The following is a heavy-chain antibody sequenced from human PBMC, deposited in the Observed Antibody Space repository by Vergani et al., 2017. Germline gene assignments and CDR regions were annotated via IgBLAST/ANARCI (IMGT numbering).Heavy chain of an antibody. J-gene: IGHJ4*02. D-gene: IGHD1-14*01. CDR2: SSPSNGNT. Sequence: QVQLVQSGIEVKKPGASVTVSCKASGYTFPSYGVTWVRQAPGQGLEWMGWSSPSNGNTNYAQKIQGRVTMTTDISSSAAYMELRSLKSDDTAIYYCARERGAGYLDYWGQGTLVIVSS. CDR3: ARERGAGYLDY. V-gene: IGHV1-18*01. CDR1: GYTFPSYG.